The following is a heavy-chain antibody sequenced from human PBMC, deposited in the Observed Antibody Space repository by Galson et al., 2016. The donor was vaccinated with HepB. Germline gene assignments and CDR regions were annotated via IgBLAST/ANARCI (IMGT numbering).Heavy chain of an antibody. V-gene: IGHV4-59*01. CDR3: ARGGGYCSGGACYSADC. Sequence: SETLSLTCTVSGGSINTYYWSWIRQPPGKGLEWIGYIFYSGSTTYNPSLKSRVTMSVDTSENQFSLKMSSVTAAGTAVYYCARGGGYCSGGACYSADCWGQGALVTVSS. D-gene: IGHD2-15*01. J-gene: IGHJ4*02. CDR2: IFYSGST. CDR1: GGSINTYY.